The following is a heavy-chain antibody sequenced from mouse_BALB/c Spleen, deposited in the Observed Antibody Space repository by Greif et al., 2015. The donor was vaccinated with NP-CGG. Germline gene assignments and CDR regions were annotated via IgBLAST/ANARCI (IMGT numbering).Heavy chain of an antibody. CDR2: ISSGGSYT. CDR3: ARDRALRSLYFDY. V-gene: IGHV5-9-4*01. J-gene: IGHJ2*01. Sequence: EVMLVESGGGLVKPGGSLKLSCAASGFTFSSYAMSWVRQSPEKRLEWVAEISSGGSYTYYPDTVTGRFTISRDNAKNTLYLEMSSLRSEDTAMYYCARDRALRSLYFDYWGQGTTLTVSS. D-gene: IGHD1-1*01. CDR1: GFTFSSYA.